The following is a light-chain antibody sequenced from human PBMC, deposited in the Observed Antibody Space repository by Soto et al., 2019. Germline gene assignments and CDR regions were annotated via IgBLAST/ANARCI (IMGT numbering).Light chain of an antibody. CDR2: QTS. V-gene: IGKV3D-11*03. CDR3: QQFGGSPPIS. CDR1: QYINTR. J-gene: IGKJ5*01. Sequence: IVLTQSLATLSSFPVYGVTLSCRPGQYINTRLAWYPHRPGQAPRLLIYQTSIRAAGIPARFSASGTGTDFTLTISRLEPEDFAVYYCQQFGGSPPISFGQGTRLENK.